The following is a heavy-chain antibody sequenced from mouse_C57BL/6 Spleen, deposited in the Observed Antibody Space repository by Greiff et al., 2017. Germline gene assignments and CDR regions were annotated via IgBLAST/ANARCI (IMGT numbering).Heavy chain of an antibody. D-gene: IGHD1-1*01. CDR1: GYTFTSYW. J-gene: IGHJ1*03. Sequence: QVQLQQSGAELVRPGTSVKLSCKASGYTFTSYWMHWVKQRPGQGLEWIGVIDPSDSYTNYNQKFKGKATLTVDTSSSTAYMQLSSLTSEDSAVYYCAREGSTVVARGYFDVWGTGTTVTVSS. CDR3: AREGSTVVARGYFDV. V-gene: IGHV1-59*01. CDR2: IDPSDSYT.